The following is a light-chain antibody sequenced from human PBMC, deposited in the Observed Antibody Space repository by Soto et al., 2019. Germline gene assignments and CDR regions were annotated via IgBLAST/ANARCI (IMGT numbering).Light chain of an antibody. CDR3: SSHGGSNNPHV. CDR2: EVT. Sequence: QSALTQPPSASGSPGQSVAISCTGTRSDIGGYNFVSWYQQHPGKAPKLMIYEVTKRPSGVPDRFSGSKSGNTATLIVSGLQAEDEADYYCSSHGGSNNPHVFGTGTKLTVL. J-gene: IGLJ1*01. V-gene: IGLV2-8*01. CDR1: RSDIGGYNF.